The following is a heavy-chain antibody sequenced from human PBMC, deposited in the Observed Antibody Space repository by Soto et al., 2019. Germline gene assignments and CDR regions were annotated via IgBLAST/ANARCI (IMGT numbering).Heavy chain of an antibody. CDR3: AKDLQFSGWLSAQTFDY. Sequence: EVQLLESGGGLVQPGGSLRLSCAVSGFTFSSHAMSWVRQAPGKGLECVSSITGSGDSTYYADSVKGRFTXSRDXSKXXXXXXXXXXXXXDTAVYYCAKDLQFSGWLSAQTFDYWGQGTQVTVSS. CDR1: GFTFSSHA. V-gene: IGHV3-23*01. J-gene: IGHJ4*02. CDR2: ITGSGDST. D-gene: IGHD6-19*01.